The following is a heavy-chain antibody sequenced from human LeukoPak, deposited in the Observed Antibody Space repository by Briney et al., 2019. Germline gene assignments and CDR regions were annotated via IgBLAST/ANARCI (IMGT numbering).Heavy chain of an antibody. V-gene: IGHV4-34*01. CDR3: ARHRRGVRGVIDY. CDR2: INHSGST. Sequence: GSLRLSCAASGFTVSSNYMSWIRQPPGKGLEWIGEINHSGSTNYNPSLKSRVTISVDTSKNQFSLKLSSVTAADTAVYYCARHRRGVRGVIDYWGQGTLVTVSS. CDR1: GFTVSSNY. D-gene: IGHD3-10*01. J-gene: IGHJ4*02.